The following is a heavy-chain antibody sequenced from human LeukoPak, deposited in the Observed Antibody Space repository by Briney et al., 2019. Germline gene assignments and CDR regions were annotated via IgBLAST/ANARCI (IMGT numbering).Heavy chain of an antibody. CDR3: ARGGQYYDILTGYSIPRHYYYMDV. CDR1: GGSISSYY. V-gene: IGHV4-4*07. CDR2: IYTSGST. J-gene: IGHJ6*03. D-gene: IGHD3-9*01. Sequence: SETLSLTCTVSGGSISSYYWSWIRQPAGKGLEWIGRIYTSGSTNYNPSLKSRVTMSVDTSKNQFSLKLSSVTAADTAVYDCARGGQYYDILTGYSIPRHYYYMDVWGKGTTVTISS.